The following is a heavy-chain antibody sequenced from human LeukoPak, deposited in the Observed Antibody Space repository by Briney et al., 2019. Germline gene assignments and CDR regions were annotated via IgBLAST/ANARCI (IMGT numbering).Heavy chain of an antibody. CDR2: ISSSSSYI. V-gene: IGHV3-21*01. D-gene: IGHD4-17*01. CDR3: ARDFAYADWFDP. Sequence: PGGSLRLSCAASGFTFSSYSMNWVRQASGKGLEWVSSISSSSSYIYYADSVKDRFTISRDNAKNSLYLQMNSLRAEDSAVYYCARDFAYADWFDPWGQGTLVTVSS. CDR1: GFTFSSYS. J-gene: IGHJ5*02.